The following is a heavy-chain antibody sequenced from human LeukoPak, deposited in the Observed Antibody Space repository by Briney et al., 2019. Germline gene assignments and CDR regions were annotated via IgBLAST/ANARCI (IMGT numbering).Heavy chain of an antibody. CDR2: ISGTGTNT. Sequence: PGGSLRLSCTVSGFIFSRHGMSWVRQAPGKGLEWVSGISGTGTNTYYADSVKGRFTISRDNSKNTLYLQMDSLRVEDTAVYYCAKVGNNGYFDFWGQGTLVTVSS. V-gene: IGHV3-23*01. D-gene: IGHD1-26*01. J-gene: IGHJ4*02. CDR1: GFIFSRHG. CDR3: AKVGNNGYFDF.